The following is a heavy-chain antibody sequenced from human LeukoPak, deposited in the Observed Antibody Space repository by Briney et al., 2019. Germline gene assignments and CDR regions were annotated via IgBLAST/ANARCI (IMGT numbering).Heavy chain of an antibody. CDR2: ISGSGGST. CDR3: AREGYDSSGYYCIFDY. V-gene: IGHV3-23*01. J-gene: IGHJ4*02. Sequence: GGSLRLSCAASGFTFSSYAMSWVRQAPGKGLEWVSAISGSGGSTYYADSVKGRFTISRDNAKNSLYLQMNSLRAEDTAVYYCAREGYDSSGYYCIFDYWGQGTLVTVSS. D-gene: IGHD3-22*01. CDR1: GFTFSSYA.